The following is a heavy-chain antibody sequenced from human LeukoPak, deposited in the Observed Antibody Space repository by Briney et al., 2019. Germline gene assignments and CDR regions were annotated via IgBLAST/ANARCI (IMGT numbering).Heavy chain of an antibody. CDR2: ISSSGSTI. CDR3: AREDLVEMATIGGFYFDY. J-gene: IGHJ4*02. CDR1: GFTFSDYY. D-gene: IGHD5-24*01. V-gene: IGHV3-11*01. Sequence: PGGSLRLSCAASGFTFSDYYMSWIRQAPGKGLEWVSYISSSGSTIYYADSVKGRFTISRDNAKNSLYLQMNSLRAEDTAVYYCAREDLVEMATIGGFYFDYWGQGTLVTVSS.